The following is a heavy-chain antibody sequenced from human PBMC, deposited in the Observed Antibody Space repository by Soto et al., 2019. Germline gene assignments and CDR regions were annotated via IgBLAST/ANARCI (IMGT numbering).Heavy chain of an antibody. CDR1: GYTFNSYD. CDR3: ARGRWPPPGMGV. Sequence: QVQLVQSGAEVKKPGASVKVACKASGYTFNSYDINWVRQATGQGLEWMGWMNPNSGNTGYADKFQGRVAVTRNTSISTAYMELSSLRSEDTAVYYCARGRWPPPGMGVWGQGTTVTVSS. CDR2: MNPNSGNT. D-gene: IGHD2-15*01. J-gene: IGHJ6*02. V-gene: IGHV1-8*01.